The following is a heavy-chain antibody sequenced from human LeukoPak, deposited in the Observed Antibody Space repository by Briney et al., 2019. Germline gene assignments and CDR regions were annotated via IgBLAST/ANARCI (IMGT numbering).Heavy chain of an antibody. Sequence: ASVKVSCKVSGYTLTELSMHWVRQAPGRGLEWMGGFDPEDGEAIYAQKFQGRVTMTEVTSTDTAYMELSSLRSEDTAVYYCATPEYSSSWSSFDYWGQGTLVTVSS. V-gene: IGHV1-24*01. CDR2: FDPEDGEA. CDR1: GYTLTELS. CDR3: ATPEYSSSWSSFDY. D-gene: IGHD6-13*01. J-gene: IGHJ4*02.